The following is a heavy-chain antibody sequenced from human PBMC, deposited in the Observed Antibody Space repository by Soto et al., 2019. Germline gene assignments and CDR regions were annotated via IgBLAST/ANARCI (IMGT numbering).Heavy chain of an antibody. CDR1: GYTFTSYG. CDR3: ARDLLAVWGSYRSLNWFDP. CDR2: ISAYNGNT. Sequence: ASVKVSCKASGYTFTSYGISWVRQAPGQGLEWMGWISAYNGNTNYAQKLQGRVTMTTDTSTSTAYMELGSLRSDDTAVYYCARDLLAVWGSYRSLNWFDPWGQGTLVTVSS. V-gene: IGHV1-18*01. D-gene: IGHD3-16*02. J-gene: IGHJ5*02.